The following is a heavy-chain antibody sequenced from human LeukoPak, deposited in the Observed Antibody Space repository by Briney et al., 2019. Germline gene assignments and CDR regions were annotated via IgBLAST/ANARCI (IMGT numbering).Heavy chain of an antibody. D-gene: IGHD6-13*01. J-gene: IGHJ4*02. CDR1: GGTFSSYA. Sequence: EASVKVSCKASGGTFSSYAISWVRQAPGQGLEWMGGIIPIFGTANYAQKFQGRVTITTDESTSTAYMELSSLRSEDTAVYYCARVANSGAAAGYFDYWGQGTLVTVSS. V-gene: IGHV1-69*05. CDR2: IIPIFGTA. CDR3: ARVANSGAAAGYFDY.